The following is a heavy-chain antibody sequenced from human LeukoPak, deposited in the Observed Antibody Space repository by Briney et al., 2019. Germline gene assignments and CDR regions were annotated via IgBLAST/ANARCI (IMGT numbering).Heavy chain of an antibody. CDR1: GYTFTSYG. D-gene: IGHD3-22*01. J-gene: IGHJ4*02. Sequence: ASVKVSCKASGYTFTSYGISWVRQAPGQGLEWMGWISAYNGNTNYAQKLQGRVTMTTDTSTSTAYMELRSLRSDDTAVYYCARDTYYYDSSGYRDWGQGTLVTVSS. CDR3: ARDTYYYDSSGYRD. V-gene: IGHV1-18*01. CDR2: ISAYNGNT.